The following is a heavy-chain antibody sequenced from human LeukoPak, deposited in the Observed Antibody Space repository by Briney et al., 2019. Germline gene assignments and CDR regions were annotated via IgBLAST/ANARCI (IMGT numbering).Heavy chain of an antibody. J-gene: IGHJ5*02. CDR3: ARGVGSSWSYNWFDP. D-gene: IGHD6-13*01. CDR1: GGSFSGYY. CDR2: VNHSGST. Sequence: PSETLSLTCAVYGGSFSGYYWNWIRQPPGKGLEWIGEVNHSGSTNYSPSLKSRVTISLDTSQNQFSLKLSSVTAADTAVYYCARGVGSSWSYNWFDPWGQGTLVTVSS. V-gene: IGHV4-34*01.